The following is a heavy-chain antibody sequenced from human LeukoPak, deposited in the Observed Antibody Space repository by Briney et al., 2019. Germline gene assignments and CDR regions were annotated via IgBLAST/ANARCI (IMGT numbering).Heavy chain of an antibody. CDR2: INAGNGNT. D-gene: IGHD3-22*01. Sequence: WASVKVSCKASGYTFTSYAMHWVRQAPGQRLEWMGWINAGNGNTKYSQKFQGRVTITRDTSASTAYMELSSLRSEDTAVNYCARDPLTYYYDSSGLGGSDWFDPWGQGTLVTVSS. CDR3: ARDPLTYYYDSSGLGGSDWFDP. CDR1: GYTFTSYA. J-gene: IGHJ5*02. V-gene: IGHV1-3*01.